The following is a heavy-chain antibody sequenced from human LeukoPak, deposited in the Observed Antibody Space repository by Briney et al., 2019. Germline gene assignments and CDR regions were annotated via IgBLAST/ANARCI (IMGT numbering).Heavy chain of an antibody. Sequence: GGSLRLSCAASGFIVSSSYMSWVRQPPGKGLEWVSGIYTDGSTYYADSVQGRFTISRDNSKNTLHLQMNSLRADDTSVYYCARGHYSNTLGGQGTLVTVSS. CDR3: ARGHYSNTL. D-gene: IGHD4-11*01. V-gene: IGHV3-66*01. CDR2: IYTDGST. CDR1: GFIVSSSY. J-gene: IGHJ4*02.